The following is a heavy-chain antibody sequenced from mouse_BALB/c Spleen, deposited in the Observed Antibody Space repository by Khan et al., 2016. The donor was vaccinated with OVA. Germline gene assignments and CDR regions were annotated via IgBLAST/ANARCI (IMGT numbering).Heavy chain of an antibody. Sequence: EVQLQESGGDLVKSGGSLKLSCAASGFTFSPYSMSWVRQTPDKRLEWVATISSYGDYTYYPDSVKGRFNISRDNAKNTLYLQMSTLKSDDTAMYYCATHLTGSFAYWGQGTLVTVSA. D-gene: IGHD4-1*01. J-gene: IGHJ3*01. V-gene: IGHV5-6*01. CDR1: GFTFSPYS. CDR2: ISSYGDYT. CDR3: ATHLTGSFAY.